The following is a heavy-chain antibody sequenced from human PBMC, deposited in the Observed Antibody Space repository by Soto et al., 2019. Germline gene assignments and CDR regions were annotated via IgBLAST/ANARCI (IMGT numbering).Heavy chain of an antibody. CDR1: GGSFANYY. CDR3: ARVGWYTSGWYLDYFDY. V-gene: IGHV4-34*01. D-gene: IGHD6-19*01. Sequence: SETLSLTCAVYGGSFANYYWNWVRQPPGKGLEWIGEINYSGSTDYNPSLESRGTISVDPSKNQSSLNLSSVTAADTAIYYCARVGWYTSGWYLDYFDYWGQGAVVTVSS. CDR2: INYSGST. J-gene: IGHJ4*02.